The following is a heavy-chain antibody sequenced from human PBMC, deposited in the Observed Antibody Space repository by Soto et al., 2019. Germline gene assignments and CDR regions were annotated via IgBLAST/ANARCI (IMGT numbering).Heavy chain of an antibody. D-gene: IGHD6-13*01. CDR2: ISGSGGST. CDR1: GFTFSSYA. J-gene: IGHJ4*02. Sequence: ESGGGLVQPGGSLRLSCAASGFTFSSYAMSWVRQAPGKGLEWVSAISGSGGSTYYADSVKGRFTISRDNSKNTLYLQMNSLRAEDTAVYYCASAGRYQLLLGPYSSSWYYFDYWGQGTLVTVSS. V-gene: IGHV3-23*01. CDR3: ASAGRYQLLLGPYSSSWYYFDY.